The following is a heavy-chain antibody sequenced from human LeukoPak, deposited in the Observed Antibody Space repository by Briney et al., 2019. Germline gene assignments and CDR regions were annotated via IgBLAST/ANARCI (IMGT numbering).Heavy chain of an antibody. CDR3: AKDHPNNYYGSGSYYGY. CDR1: GFTVSSNY. V-gene: IGHV3-53*05. CDR2: IYSGGNT. J-gene: IGHJ4*02. D-gene: IGHD3-10*01. Sequence: GGSLRLSCAASGFTVSSNYMSWVRQAPGKGLEWVSVIYSGGNTYYADSVKGRFTISRDNSKNTLYLQMNSLRAEDTAVYYCAKDHPNNYYGSGSYYGYWGQGTLVTVSS.